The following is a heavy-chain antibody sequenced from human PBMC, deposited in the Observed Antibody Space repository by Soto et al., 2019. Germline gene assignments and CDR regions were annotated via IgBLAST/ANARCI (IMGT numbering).Heavy chain of an antibody. CDR1: GGSISSYY. J-gene: IGHJ5*02. D-gene: IGHD5-18*01. CDR2: IYYSGST. CDR3: ASTRTAIDNWSDP. V-gene: IGHV4-59*01. Sequence: PSETLSLTCIVSGGSISSYYWSWIRQPPGKGLEWIGYIYYSGSTNYNPSLKSRVTISVDTSKNQFSLKLSSVTAADTAVYYCASTRTAIDNWSDPRGQGTLVTVSS.